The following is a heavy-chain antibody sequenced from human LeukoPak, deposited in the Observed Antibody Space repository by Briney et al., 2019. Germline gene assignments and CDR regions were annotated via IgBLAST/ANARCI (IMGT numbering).Heavy chain of an antibody. CDR3: AADESVGAFDY. V-gene: IGHV1-18*01. J-gene: IGHJ4*02. Sequence: ASVKVSCKASGYTFTSYGISWVRQAPGQGLEWMGWISAYNGNTNYAQKLQGRVTVTTDTSTSTAYMELSSLRSEDTAVYYCAADESVGAFDYWGQGTLVTVSS. D-gene: IGHD1-26*01. CDR1: GYTFTSYG. CDR2: ISAYNGNT.